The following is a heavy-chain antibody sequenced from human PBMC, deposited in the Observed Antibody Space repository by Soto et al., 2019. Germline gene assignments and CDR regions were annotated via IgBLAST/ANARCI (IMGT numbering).Heavy chain of an antibody. D-gene: IGHD2-15*01. CDR2: MNPNSGNT. V-gene: IGHV1-8*01. Sequence: ASVKVSCKASGYTFTSYDINWVRQATGQGLEWMGWMNPNSGNTGYAQKFQGRVTMTRNTSISTAYMELSSLRSEDTAVYYCARVPRYCSGGSCYGFDYSGQGTLVTVSS. CDR3: ARVPRYCSGGSCYGFDY. J-gene: IGHJ4*02. CDR1: GYTFTSYD.